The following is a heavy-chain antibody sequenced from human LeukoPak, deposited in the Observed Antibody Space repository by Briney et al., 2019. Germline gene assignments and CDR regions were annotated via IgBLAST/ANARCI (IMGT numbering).Heavy chain of an antibody. J-gene: IGHJ4*02. CDR1: GFTFSSYE. CDR2: ISSSGNTI. V-gene: IGHV3-48*03. Sequence: GGSLRLSCAASGFTFSSYEMNWVRQAPGKGLDWVSYISSSGNTIYYADSLKGRFTISRDNAKNSLYLQMNSLRAKDTAVYYCARKGSSGWYMDYFDYWGQGALVTVSS. D-gene: IGHD6-19*01. CDR3: ARKGSSGWYMDYFDY.